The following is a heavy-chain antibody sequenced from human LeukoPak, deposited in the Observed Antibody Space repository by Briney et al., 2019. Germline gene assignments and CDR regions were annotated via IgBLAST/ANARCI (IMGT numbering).Heavy chain of an antibody. D-gene: IGHD3-10*01. V-gene: IGHV3-23*01. CDR3: AKSVYHSGNY. J-gene: IGHJ4*02. CDR2: ISGGTT. CDR1: GFTISTYG. Sequence: GGSLRLSCAASGFTISTYGMSWVRQAPGKGLEWVSSISGGTTYYADSVKGRFSISRDNSKNTVSLQMNSLRAEDTAVYYCAKSVYHSGNYWGQGTLVTVSS.